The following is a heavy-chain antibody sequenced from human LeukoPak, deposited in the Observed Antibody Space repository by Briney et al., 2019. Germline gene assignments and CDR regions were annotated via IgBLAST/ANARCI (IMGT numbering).Heavy chain of an antibody. CDR3: ARDRYYDFWSGYYSFFDY. Sequence: GGSLRLSCAASGFTFSSYGMSWVRQAPGKGLEWVSAISGSGGSTYYADSVKGRFTISRDNAKNSLYLQMNSLRAEDTAVYYCARDRYYDFWSGYYSFFDYWGQGTLVTVSS. CDR1: GFTFSSYG. V-gene: IGHV3-23*01. J-gene: IGHJ4*02. CDR2: ISGSGGST. D-gene: IGHD3-3*01.